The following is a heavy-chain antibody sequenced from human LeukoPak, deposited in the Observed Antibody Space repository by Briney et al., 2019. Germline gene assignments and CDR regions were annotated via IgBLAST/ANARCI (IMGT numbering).Heavy chain of an antibody. Sequence: VSEKVSCKASGYTFTGYYMHWVRQAPGHGLEWMGWISAYNGNTNYAQKLQGRVTMTTDTSTSTAYMELRSLRSDDTAVYYCARDPSHYYYTDAWGKGTPVIVSS. CDR3: ARDPSHYYYTDA. CDR2: ISAYNGNT. J-gene: IGHJ6*03. CDR1: GYTFTGYY. V-gene: IGHV1-18*04.